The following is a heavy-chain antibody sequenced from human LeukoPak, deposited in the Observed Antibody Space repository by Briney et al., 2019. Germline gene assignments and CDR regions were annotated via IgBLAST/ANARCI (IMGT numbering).Heavy chain of an antibody. CDR3: AKGTTVTSAFGF. D-gene: IGHD4-17*01. V-gene: IGHV3-9*01. CDR1: GFTFDDYA. Sequence: PGRSLRLSCAASGFTFDDYAMHWVRQAPGKGLEWVSGISWNSGSIGHADSVKGRFTISRDNAKNSLYLQMNSLRAEDTALYYCAKGTTVTSAFGFWGQGTMVTVSS. CDR2: ISWNSGSI. J-gene: IGHJ3*01.